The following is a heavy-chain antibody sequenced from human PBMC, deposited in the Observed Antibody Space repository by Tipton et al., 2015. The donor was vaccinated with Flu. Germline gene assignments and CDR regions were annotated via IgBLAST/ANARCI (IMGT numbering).Heavy chain of an antibody. CDR2: IYRGDRT. Sequence: SQRLSCEASGFTVSTNYMGWVRQAPGKGLEWVSVIYRGDRTYYADAVKGRFTTSRDNSKNTLYVQMNSLRVEDTAVYYCARVREADYAYGMDVWGQGTTVTVSS. V-gene: IGHV3-53*01. J-gene: IGHJ6*02. D-gene: IGHD3-16*01. CDR1: GFTVSTNY. CDR3: ARVREADYAYGMDV.